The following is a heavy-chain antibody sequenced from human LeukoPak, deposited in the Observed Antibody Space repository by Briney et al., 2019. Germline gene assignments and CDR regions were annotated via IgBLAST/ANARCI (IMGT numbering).Heavy chain of an antibody. Sequence: GRSLRLSCAASGFTFSSYGMHWVRQAPGKGLEWVAVIWYDGSNKYYADSVKGRFTISRDNSKNTLYLQMNSLRAEDTAVYYCARRLPAAITPGYYYGMDVWGQGTTVTVSS. J-gene: IGHJ6*02. CDR3: ARRLPAAITPGYYYGMDV. V-gene: IGHV3-33*01. CDR1: GFTFSSYG. CDR2: IWYDGSNK. D-gene: IGHD2-2*01.